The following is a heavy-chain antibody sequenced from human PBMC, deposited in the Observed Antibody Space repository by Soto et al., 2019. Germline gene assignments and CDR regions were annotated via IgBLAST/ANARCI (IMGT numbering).Heavy chain of an antibody. Sequence: QVQLQESGPGLVNPSQTLSLTCTVSGGSISSGGYYWSWIRQHPGKGLEWIGYIYYSGSTYYNPSLKSRVTISVDTSKNQFSLKLSSVTDADTAVYYCARVRYSSNPNDYWCQGTLVTVSS. V-gene: IGHV4-31*03. CDR2: IYYSGST. J-gene: IGHJ4*02. D-gene: IGHD6-13*01. CDR1: GGSISSGGYY. CDR3: ARVRYSSNPNDY.